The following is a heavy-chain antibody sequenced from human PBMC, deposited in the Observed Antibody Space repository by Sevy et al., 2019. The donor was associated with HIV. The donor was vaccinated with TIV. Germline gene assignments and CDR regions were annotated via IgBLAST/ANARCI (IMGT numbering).Heavy chain of an antibody. CDR2: ISSSGSTI. V-gene: IGHV3-11*01. Sequence: GGSLRLSCAASGFTFSDYYMSWIRQAPGKGLEWVSYISSSGSTIYYADSVKGRFTISRDNAKNSLYLQMNSLRAEDAAVYYCARVGIQLWLPEDYWGQGTLVTVSS. J-gene: IGHJ4*02. CDR1: GFTFSDYY. CDR3: ARVGIQLWLPEDY. D-gene: IGHD5-18*01.